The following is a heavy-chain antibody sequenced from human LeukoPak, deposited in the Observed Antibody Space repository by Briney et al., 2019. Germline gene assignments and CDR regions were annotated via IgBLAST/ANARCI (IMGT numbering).Heavy chain of an antibody. Sequence: GGSLRLSCAASGFTFSSYWMHWVRQAPGKGLVWVSRINSDGSSTSYADSVKGRFTISRDNAKNTLYLQMNSLRAADTAVYYCARAYGSGSYFDYWGQGTLVTVSS. CDR3: ARAYGSGSYFDY. V-gene: IGHV3-74*01. D-gene: IGHD3-10*01. CDR2: INSDGSST. CDR1: GFTFSSYW. J-gene: IGHJ4*02.